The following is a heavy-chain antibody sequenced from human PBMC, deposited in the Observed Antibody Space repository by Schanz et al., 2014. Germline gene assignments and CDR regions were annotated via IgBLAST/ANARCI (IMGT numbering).Heavy chain of an antibody. V-gene: IGHV1-2*06. CDR1: GGTFNSYT. Sequence: QVQLVQSEAEVKKPGSSMKVSCKASGGTFNSYTINWVRQAPGQGLEWMGRINPNSGGTNYAQKFQGRVTMTRDTSISTAYMELSRLRSDDTAVYYCARGQKFDSAQQLSSFDYWGQGTLVTVSS. J-gene: IGHJ4*02. CDR2: INPNSGGT. CDR3: ARGQKFDSAQQLSSFDY. D-gene: IGHD6-13*01.